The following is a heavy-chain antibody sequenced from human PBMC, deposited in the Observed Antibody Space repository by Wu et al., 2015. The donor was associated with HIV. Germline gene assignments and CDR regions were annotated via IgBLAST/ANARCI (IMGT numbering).Heavy chain of an antibody. CDR1: GGTFSSYA. Sequence: QVQLVQSGAEVKKPGSSVKVSCKASGGTFSSYAISWVRQAPGQGLEWMGWINPNNGNTNYAQNFQGRVTMTTDTSISTAYMELGRLRSDDTAVYYCARDLXSSSRKSGWFDPGARESWSPSPQ. CDR3: ARDLXSSSRKSGWFDP. D-gene: IGHD6-13*01. CDR2: INPNNGNT. V-gene: IGHV1-2*02. J-gene: IGHJ5*02.